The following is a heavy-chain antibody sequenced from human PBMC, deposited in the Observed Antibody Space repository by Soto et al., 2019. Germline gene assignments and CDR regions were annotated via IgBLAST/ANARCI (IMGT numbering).Heavy chain of an antibody. J-gene: IGHJ4*02. CDR3: ARDQGY. CDR1: GRHFHRHT. Sequence: QVQVVPSGGGVKKPGFSVKVFCKASGRHFHRHTISRVGQAPGPGPEWMGRVLPILGIAKYAQKFQGRVTITADKSTSTAYMELSSLRSEDTAVYYCARDQGYWGQGTLVTVSS. V-gene: IGHV1-69*08. CDR2: VLPILGIA.